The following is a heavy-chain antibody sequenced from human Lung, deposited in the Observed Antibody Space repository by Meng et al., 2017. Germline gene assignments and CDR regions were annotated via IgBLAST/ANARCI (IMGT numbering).Heavy chain of an antibody. Sequence: HVPLQQGGAGLLKPSETLSLTCVVSGGSFSDYYWSWIRQPPGKGLEWIGEINHSGSTNYNPSLESRATISVDTSQNNLSLKLSSVTAADSAVYYCARGPTTMAHDFDYWGQGTLVTVSS. CDR2: INHSGST. D-gene: IGHD4-11*01. CDR3: ARGPTTMAHDFDY. J-gene: IGHJ4*02. V-gene: IGHV4-34*01. CDR1: GGSFSDYY.